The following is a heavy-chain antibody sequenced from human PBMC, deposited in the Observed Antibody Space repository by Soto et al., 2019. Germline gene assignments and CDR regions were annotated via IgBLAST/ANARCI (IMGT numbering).Heavy chain of an antibody. CDR1: GYTFTSYA. CDR3: ARVYYDFWSGYYAPELGYYGMDV. V-gene: IGHV1-3*01. D-gene: IGHD3-3*01. J-gene: IGHJ6*02. CDR2: INAGNGNT. Sequence: ASVKVSCKASGYTFTSYAMHRVRQAPGQRLEWMGWINAGNGNTKYSQKFQGRVTITRDTSASTAYMELSSLRSEDTAVYYCARVYYDFWSGYYAPELGYYGMDVWGQGTTVTVSS.